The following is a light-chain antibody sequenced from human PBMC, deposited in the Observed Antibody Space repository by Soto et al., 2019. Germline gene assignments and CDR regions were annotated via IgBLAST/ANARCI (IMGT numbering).Light chain of an antibody. V-gene: IGKV1-5*03. CDR2: RAS. CDR1: QSISNW. Sequence: DIQMTQSPSTLSASVGDRVTITCRASQSISNWLAWYQQKPGKAPKLLIYRASSLEGGVPSRFSGSGSGTEFTLTISSLQPDDFATYYCQQYNSYSPRLTFGGGTKV. CDR3: QQYNSYSPRLT. J-gene: IGKJ4*01.